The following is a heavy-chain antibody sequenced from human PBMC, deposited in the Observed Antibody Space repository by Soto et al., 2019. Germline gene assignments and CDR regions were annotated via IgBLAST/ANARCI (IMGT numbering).Heavy chain of an antibody. J-gene: IGHJ5*02. CDR3: AKPRSSLEGPPFDP. CDR2: IKSDGTTA. CDR1: GFTFRSYG. D-gene: IGHD3-3*01. V-gene: IGHV3-33*03. Sequence: QVKLVESGGGVVQPGRSRRLSCVTSGFTFRSYGMHWVRQSPGKGLEWVAVIKSDGTTADYIESVKGRFVISRDNSKKTVYLQMNNLRPEDTGIYYCAKPRSSLEGPPFDPWGQGTLVTVSS.